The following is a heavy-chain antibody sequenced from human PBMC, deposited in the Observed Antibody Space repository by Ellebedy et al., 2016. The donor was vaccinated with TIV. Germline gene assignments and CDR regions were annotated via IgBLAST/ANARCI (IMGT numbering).Heavy chain of an antibody. CDR1: GGTFSSFA. J-gene: IGHJ4*02. V-gene: IGHV1-69*13. CDR2: IIGMFGTA. CDR3: ARHSGYHAISYRAY. Sequence: SVKVSCKASGGTFSSFAISWVRQAPGQGLEWMGGIIGMFGTASYAQKFLARVTITADEFTSTAYMEMSSLRSEETAVYYCARHSGYHAISYRAYWGQGTLVTVSS. D-gene: IGHD5-12*01.